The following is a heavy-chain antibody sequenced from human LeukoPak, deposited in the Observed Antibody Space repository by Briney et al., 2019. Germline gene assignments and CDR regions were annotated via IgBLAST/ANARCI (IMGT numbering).Heavy chain of an antibody. Sequence: SQTLSLPCAVSGGSISSSNWWSCVRQPPGKGLKWIGKTYHSGSTTYNPYLKSLFTISVDKSKKQCSLRLSSVTAADTAVYYCARLRSSWYMVYWGQGTQVTVSS. J-gene: IGHJ4*02. CDR3: ARLRSSWYMVY. V-gene: IGHV4-4*02. D-gene: IGHD6-13*01. CDR2: TYHSGST. CDR1: GGSISSSNW.